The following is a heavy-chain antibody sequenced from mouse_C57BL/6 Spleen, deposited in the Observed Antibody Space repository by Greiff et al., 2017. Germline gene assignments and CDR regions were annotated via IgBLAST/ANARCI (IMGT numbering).Heavy chain of an antibody. CDR3: ARKGESNAMDY. CDR1: GYTFTDYY. J-gene: IGHJ4*01. V-gene: IGHV1-19*01. CDR2: INPYNGGT. Sequence: EVQLQQSGPVLVKPGASVKMSCKASGYTFTDYYMNWVKQSHGKSLEWIGVINPYNGGTSYNQKFKGKATLTVDKSSSTAYMELNSLTSEDSAVYYCARKGESNAMDYWGQGTSVTVSS.